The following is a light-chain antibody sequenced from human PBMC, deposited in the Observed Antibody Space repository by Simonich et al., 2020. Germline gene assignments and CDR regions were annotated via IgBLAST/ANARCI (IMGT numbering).Light chain of an antibody. Sequence: NFMLTQPLSVSESPGKTVTISCTRSSGSIASNYVQWYQQRPGSAPTTVIYEDNKRPSGVPDRFSGSIDSSSNSASLTISGLKTEDEADYYCQSYDSSRVFGGGTKLTVL. J-gene: IGLJ3*02. CDR2: EDN. CDR3: QSYDSSRV. CDR1: SGSIASNY. V-gene: IGLV6-57*03.